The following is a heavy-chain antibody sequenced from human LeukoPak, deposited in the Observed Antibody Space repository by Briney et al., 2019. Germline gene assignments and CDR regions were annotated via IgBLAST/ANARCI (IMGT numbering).Heavy chain of an antibody. CDR2: IFYSGSP. J-gene: IGHJ3*02. Sequence: SETLSLTCTVSGGSISSYYWSWIRQPPGKGLEWIGYIFYSGSPNYHPSLKSRVTISVDTSKTQFTLKLSSVTAADTAVYYCASGGSTGYSSGWYGLGAFDIWGQGTMVTVSS. D-gene: IGHD6-19*01. V-gene: IGHV4-59*01. CDR1: GGSISSYY. CDR3: ASGGSTGYSSGWYGLGAFDI.